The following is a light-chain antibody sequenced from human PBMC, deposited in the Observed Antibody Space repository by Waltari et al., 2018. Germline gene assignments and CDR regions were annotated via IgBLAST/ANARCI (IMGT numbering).Light chain of an antibody. CDR2: DVT. CDR3: ASYIGSALEL. Sequence: QSALTPPASVSGSPGQSITISCTGTNSDIGPSNYVSWYQQHPGKAPILIIFDVTFRSAGVSHRFSGSKSGNTASLTISGLQAEDEADYFCASYIGSALELFGGGTRLTVL. V-gene: IGLV2-14*03. J-gene: IGLJ3*02. CDR1: NSDIGPSNY.